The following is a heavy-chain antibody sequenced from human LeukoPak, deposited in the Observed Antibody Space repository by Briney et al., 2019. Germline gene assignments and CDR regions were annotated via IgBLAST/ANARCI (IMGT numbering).Heavy chain of an antibody. V-gene: IGHV4-30-4*01. D-gene: IGHD3-22*01. J-gene: IGHJ4*02. CDR2: IYCSGST. CDR3: ARDNYYDSSGYYY. Sequence: SETLSLTCTVSGGSISSGDYYWSWIRQPPGKGLEWIGYIYCSGSTYYNPSLKSRVTISVDTSKNQFSLKLSSVTAADTAVYYCARDNYYDSSGYYYWGQGTLVTVSS. CDR1: GGSISSGDYY.